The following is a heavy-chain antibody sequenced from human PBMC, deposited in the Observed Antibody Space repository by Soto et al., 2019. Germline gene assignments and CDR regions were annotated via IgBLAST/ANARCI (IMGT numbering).Heavy chain of an antibody. V-gene: IGHV3-30*04. J-gene: IGHJ4*02. CDR3: ARAMEYCGSACYYPLDY. CDR1: GFPFRGYA. CDR2: YSFEGSDV. Sequence: VQLVESGGGVVQPGRSLRLSCAASGFPFRGYAMHWVRQAPGKGLEWVAMYSFEGSDVYYADSVKGRFTVSRDNSKNTLYLQMNSLKTEDTAVYYCARAMEYCGSACYYPLDYWGLGTQVTVSS. D-gene: IGHD2-21*01.